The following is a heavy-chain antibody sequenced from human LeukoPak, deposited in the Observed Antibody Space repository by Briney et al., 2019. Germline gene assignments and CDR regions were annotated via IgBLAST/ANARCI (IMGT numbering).Heavy chain of an antibody. CDR1: AFTFTNYW. D-gene: IGHD1-26*01. V-gene: IGHV3-74*01. CDR2: INTDGSRT. Sequence: GSLRLSCAGSAFTFTNYWVYWVRQAPGKGLVWVSRINTDGSRTDYADFVKGRFTISRDDAKNTLYLQMNSLSAEDTAMYYCARSMSGGRELWGQGTLVTVSS. CDR3: ARSMSGGREL. J-gene: IGHJ4*02.